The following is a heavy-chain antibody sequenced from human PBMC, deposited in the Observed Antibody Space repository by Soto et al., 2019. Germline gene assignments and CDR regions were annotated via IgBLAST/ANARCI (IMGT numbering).Heavy chain of an antibody. CDR2: IIPLLGIA. CDR3: ARDQYLGTSRWSSWFDP. J-gene: IGHJ5*02. V-gene: IGHV1-69*08. D-gene: IGHD6-13*01. CDR1: GGTLSNHT. Sequence: QVQLVQSGAEVKKPGSSVKVSCEASGGTLSNHTISWVRQAPGQGLEWMGRIIPLLGIARYAQKFEGRLTITEDKFTNTAYMELSSLRSADTAIYYCARDQYLGTSRWSSWFDPWGQGTLVTVSS.